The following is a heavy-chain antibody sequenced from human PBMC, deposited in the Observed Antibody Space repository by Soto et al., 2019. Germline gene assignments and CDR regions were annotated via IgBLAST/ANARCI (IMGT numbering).Heavy chain of an antibody. D-gene: IGHD3-9*01. CDR3: ARDTLRYHNWFDP. J-gene: IGHJ5*02. V-gene: IGHV3-33*01. CDR1: GFTFSSYG. Sequence: GGSLRLSCAASGFTFSSYGMHWVRQAPGKGLEWVAVIWYDGSNKYYADSVKGRFTISRDNSKNTLYPQMNSLRAEDTAVYYCARDTLRYHNWFDPWGQGTLDTVSS. CDR2: IWYDGSNK.